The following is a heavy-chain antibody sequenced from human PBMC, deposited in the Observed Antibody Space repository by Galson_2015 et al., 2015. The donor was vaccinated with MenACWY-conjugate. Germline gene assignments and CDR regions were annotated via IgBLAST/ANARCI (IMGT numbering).Heavy chain of an antibody. CDR3: SKLSDYYDSSGLDY. CDR1: GFTFSSYA. CDR2: ISGSGGST. Sequence: SLRLSCAASGFTFSSYAMSWVRQAPGKGLEWVSAISGSGGSTYYADSVKGRFTISRDNSKNTLYLQMNSLRAEDTAVYYCSKLSDYYDSSGLDYWGQGTLVTVSS. J-gene: IGHJ4*02. V-gene: IGHV3-23*01. D-gene: IGHD3-22*01.